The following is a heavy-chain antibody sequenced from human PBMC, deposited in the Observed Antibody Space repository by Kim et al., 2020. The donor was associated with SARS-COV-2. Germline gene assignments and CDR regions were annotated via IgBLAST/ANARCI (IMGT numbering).Heavy chain of an antibody. Sequence: SETLSLTCTVSGGSISSSSYYWGWIRQPPGKGLEWIGSIYYSGSTYYNPSLKSRVTISVDTSKNQFSLKLSSVTAADTAVYYCARQDYGDYVHFDYWGQGTLVTVSS. V-gene: IGHV4-39*01. D-gene: IGHD4-17*01. CDR2: IYYSGST. CDR1: GGSISSSSYY. J-gene: IGHJ4*02. CDR3: ARQDYGDYVHFDY.